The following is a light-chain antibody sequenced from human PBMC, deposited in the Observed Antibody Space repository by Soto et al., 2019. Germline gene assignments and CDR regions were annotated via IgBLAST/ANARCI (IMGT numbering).Light chain of an antibody. J-gene: IGLJ1*01. CDR2: GNS. V-gene: IGLV1-40*01. CDR3: QYYESSLSGYV. Sequence: VLTQPPSVSGAPGQRVTISCTGSSSNIGAGYDVHWYQQLPGTAPKLLIYGNSNRPSGVPDRFSGSKSGTSASLAITGLQAEDEADYYCQYYESSLSGYVFGTGTKVTVL. CDR1: SSNIGAGYD.